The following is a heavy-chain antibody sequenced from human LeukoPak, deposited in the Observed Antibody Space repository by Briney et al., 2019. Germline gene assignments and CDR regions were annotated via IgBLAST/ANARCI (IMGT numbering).Heavy chain of an antibody. CDR2: IYSGGST. Sequence: GGSLRLSCATSGFTFRNYAMSWVRQAPGKGLEWVSVIYSGGSTYYADSVKGRFTISRDNSKNTLYLQMNSLRAEDTAVYYCARVLRDGYSDYWGQGTLVTVSS. V-gene: IGHV3-53*01. CDR1: GFTFRNYA. J-gene: IGHJ4*02. D-gene: IGHD5-24*01. CDR3: ARVLRDGYSDY.